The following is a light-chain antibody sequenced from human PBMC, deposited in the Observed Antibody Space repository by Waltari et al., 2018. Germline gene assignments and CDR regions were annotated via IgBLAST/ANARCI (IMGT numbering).Light chain of an antibody. CDR1: QSVGSNY. Sequence: EIVLTQSPGTLSLSPGESATLSCRASQSVGSNYLAWYQQRPGQAPRLLIYGASSRATGIPDRFSGSGSGTDFTLCISRLEPEDFAVYYCQLYVRTWAFGQGTKVEIK. V-gene: IGKV3-20*01. J-gene: IGKJ1*01. CDR3: QLYVRTWA. CDR2: GAS.